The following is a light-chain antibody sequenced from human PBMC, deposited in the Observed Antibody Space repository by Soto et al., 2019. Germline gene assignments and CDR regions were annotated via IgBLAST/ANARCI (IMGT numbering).Light chain of an antibody. Sequence: QSVLTQPASVSGSPGQSITISCTGTSSDVGGYNYVSWYQQHPGEAPKLLIYEVSDRPSGVSNRFSGSKSGNTASLTISGLQAEDESDYYCCSYTSTSTYFFGTGTKVTVL. J-gene: IGLJ1*01. CDR1: SSDVGGYNY. V-gene: IGLV2-14*01. CDR2: EVS. CDR3: CSYTSTSTYF.